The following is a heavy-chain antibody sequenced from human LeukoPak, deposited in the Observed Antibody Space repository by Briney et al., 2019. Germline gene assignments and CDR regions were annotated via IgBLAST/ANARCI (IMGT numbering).Heavy chain of an antibody. V-gene: IGHV3-23*01. J-gene: IGHJ4*02. CDR3: TKVRPPPGSGWYGGDDY. CDR2: IKSGGGT. CDR1: GFTFNTYV. Sequence: GGSLRLSCAASGFTFNTYVMSRVRQTPGKGLQWVSSIKSGGGTDYADSVKGRFTISRDNSKNTLYLQMNSLRAEDTSIYYCTKVRPPPGSGWYGGDDYWGQGTLVTVSS. D-gene: IGHD6-19*01.